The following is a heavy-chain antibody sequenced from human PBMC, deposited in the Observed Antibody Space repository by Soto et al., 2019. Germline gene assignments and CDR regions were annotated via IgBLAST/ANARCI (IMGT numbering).Heavy chain of an antibody. Sequence: SLRLSCAASGFTFRSYGMHWVRQAPGKGLEWVTILSNDGSKSYYVDSVKGRFTISRDNSKNTLYLQMNSLRTEDTAVYYCAKKTDDIRLPNYYGMDVCGQGTTVTVSS. V-gene: IGHV3-30*18. CDR3: AKKTDDIRLPNYYGMDV. D-gene: IGHD3-22*01. J-gene: IGHJ6*02. CDR2: LSNDGSKS. CDR1: GFTFRSYG.